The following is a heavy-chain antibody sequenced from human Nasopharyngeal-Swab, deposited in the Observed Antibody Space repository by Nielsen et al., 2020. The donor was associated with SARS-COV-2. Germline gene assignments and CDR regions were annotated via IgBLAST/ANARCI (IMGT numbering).Heavy chain of an antibody. D-gene: IGHD3-3*01. CDR1: GYTLTVLP. CDR2: VVPEDGEP. Sequence: ASVKVSCKVSGYTLTVLPIHWVRQAPGKGLEWMGTVVPEDGEPIYAQNFQGRVTMTEDTSTYTAYLELSSLRSEDTAVYYCASEGSGVFGVVIYAFDLWGSGTLVTVSS. V-gene: IGHV1-24*01. J-gene: IGHJ3*01. CDR3: ASEGSGVFGVVIYAFDL.